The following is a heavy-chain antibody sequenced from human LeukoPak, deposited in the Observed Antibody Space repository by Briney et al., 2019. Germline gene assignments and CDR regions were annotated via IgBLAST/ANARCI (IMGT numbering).Heavy chain of an antibody. V-gene: IGHV4-61*02. CDR1: GDSISSGDYY. D-gene: IGHD3-22*01. J-gene: IGHJ3*02. Sequence: SETLSLTCTVSGDSISSGDYYWSRIRQPAGKGLEWIGRISSSGSTNYNPSLKSRVTISVDTSKNQFSLKLSSVTAADTAAYYCARGDHDSRGRAFDIWGQGTMVTVSS. CDR2: ISSSGST. CDR3: ARGDHDSRGRAFDI.